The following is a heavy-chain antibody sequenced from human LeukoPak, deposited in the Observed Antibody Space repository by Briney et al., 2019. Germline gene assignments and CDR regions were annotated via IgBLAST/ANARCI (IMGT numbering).Heavy chain of an antibody. CDR2: ISSGANTI. V-gene: IGHV3-48*03. J-gene: IGHJ2*01. CDR3: ARGYSYGFWYFDL. D-gene: IGHD5-18*01. CDR1: GFTFSNYE. Sequence: PGGSLRLSYAASGFTFSNYEMNWVRQAPGKGLEWVSYISSGANTIYYADSVKGRFTISRDNAKNSLYLQMNSLRAEDTAVYYCARGYSYGFWYFDLWGRGTLVTVSS.